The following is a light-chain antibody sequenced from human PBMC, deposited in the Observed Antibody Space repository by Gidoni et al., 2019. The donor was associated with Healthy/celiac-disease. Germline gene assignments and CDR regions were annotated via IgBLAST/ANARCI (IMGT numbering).Light chain of an antibody. Sequence: ASHMTQSPSSLSASVGDRVTITCRASQGIRNDLGWDQQKPGKAPKLLIYAAYSLQSGVPSRFSGSGSGTDFTLTISSLQPEDFATYYCLQDYNYPRTFGQGTKVEIK. CDR2: AAY. CDR1: QGIRND. J-gene: IGKJ1*01. CDR3: LQDYNYPRT. V-gene: IGKV1-6*01.